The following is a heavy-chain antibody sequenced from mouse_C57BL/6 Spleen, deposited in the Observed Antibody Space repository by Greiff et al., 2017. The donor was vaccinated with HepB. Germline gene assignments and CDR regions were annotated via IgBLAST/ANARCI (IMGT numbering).Heavy chain of an antibody. J-gene: IGHJ1*03. Sequence: VQLLQSGPELVKPGASVKISCKASGYAFSSSWMNWVKQRPGKGLEWIGRIYPGDGDTNYNGKFKGKATLTADKSSSTAYMQLSSLTSEDSAVYFCARGGGYGYFDVWGTGTTVTVSS. CDR1: GYAFSSSW. V-gene: IGHV1-82*01. CDR2: IYPGDGDT. CDR3: ARGGGYGYFDV.